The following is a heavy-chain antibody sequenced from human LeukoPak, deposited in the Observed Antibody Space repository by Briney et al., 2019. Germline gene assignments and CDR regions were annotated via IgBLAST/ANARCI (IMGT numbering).Heavy chain of an antibody. V-gene: IGHV5-51*01. J-gene: IGHJ4*02. Sequence: GESLKISCKGSGYSFATYWIAWVRQMPGKGLEWMGIIYQDEATICYSQSFQGQVTITADKSISTAYLQWSSLKASDTAMYYCARPLSRGYSSSFKYWGQGTLVTVSS. CDR3: ARPLSRGYSSSFKY. D-gene: IGHD2-2*03. CDR1: GYSFATYW. CDR2: IYQDEATI.